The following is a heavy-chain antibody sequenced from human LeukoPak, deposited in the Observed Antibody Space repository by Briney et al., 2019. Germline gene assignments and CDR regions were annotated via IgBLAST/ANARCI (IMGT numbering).Heavy chain of an antibody. Sequence: GGSLRLSCAASGFTFSSYGMSWVRQAPGKGLEWVSAISGSGSTIYYADSVKGRFTISRDNAKNSLYLQMNSLRAEDTAVYYCARVLSSAAAGAFDIWGQGTMVTVSS. V-gene: IGHV3-48*04. J-gene: IGHJ3*02. CDR2: ISGSGSTI. CDR1: GFTFSSYG. D-gene: IGHD6-13*01. CDR3: ARVLSSAAAGAFDI.